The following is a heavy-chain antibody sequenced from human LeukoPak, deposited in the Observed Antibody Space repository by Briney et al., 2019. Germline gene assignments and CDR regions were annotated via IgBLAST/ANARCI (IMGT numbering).Heavy chain of an antibody. J-gene: IGHJ4*02. CDR1: GFTFSSYW. D-gene: IGHD1-26*01. Sequence: GGSLRLSCVASGFTFSSYWMSWFRQAPGKGLEWVAHIKEDGSEKYYADSVKGRFTISRDNAKNSLSLQMSSLRDEDTAVFYCARSRTAYYNVYADFWGQGTLVT. V-gene: IGHV3-7*01. CDR3: ARSRTAYYNVYADF. CDR2: IKEDGSEK.